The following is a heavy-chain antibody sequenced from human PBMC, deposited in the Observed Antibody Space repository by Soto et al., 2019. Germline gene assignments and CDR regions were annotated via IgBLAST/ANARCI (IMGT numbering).Heavy chain of an antibody. Sequence: EVQLWESGGGLVQPGGSLRLSCAVSGFTFSSHVMSWVRQAPGKGLEWVSAISGTGGTYYADSVKGRCTISRDNSKNALYLQRNNLRDEDTAVYYCAKDRRGAYCSGGICYSPDYWGQGTLGIVSS. CDR2: ISGTGGT. V-gene: IGHV3-23*01. CDR1: GFTFSSHV. CDR3: AKDRRGAYCSGGICYSPDY. D-gene: IGHD2-15*01. J-gene: IGHJ4*02.